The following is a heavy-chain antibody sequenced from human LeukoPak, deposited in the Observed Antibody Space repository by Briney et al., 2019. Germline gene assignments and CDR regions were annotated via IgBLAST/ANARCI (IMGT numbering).Heavy chain of an antibody. CDR2: INWNGGST. CDR3: ARRHTTNWYNWFDP. J-gene: IGHJ5*02. CDR1: GFTFDDYG. Sequence: GGSLRLPCAASGFTFDDYGMSWVRQAPGKGLEWVSDINWNGGSTDYADSVKGRFTISRDNAKNSLYLHMNSLRDEDTAFYYCARRHTTNWYNWFDPWGQGTLVIVSS. V-gene: IGHV3-20*04. D-gene: IGHD1-1*01.